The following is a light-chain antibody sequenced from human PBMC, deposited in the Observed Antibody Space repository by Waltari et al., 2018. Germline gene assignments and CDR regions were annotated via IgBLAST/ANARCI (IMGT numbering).Light chain of an antibody. V-gene: IGLV2-8*01. Sequence: QSALTQPPSASGSPGQSVTISCTGTSSDVGGYNYVPWYQQHPGKAPKRIIYEASKRPSGVPDRFSGSKSGNTASLTVAGLQAEDEADYYCNSDAGSNNPRVFGGGTKLTVL. CDR2: EAS. CDR3: NSDAGSNNPRV. CDR1: SSDVGGYNY. J-gene: IGLJ2*01.